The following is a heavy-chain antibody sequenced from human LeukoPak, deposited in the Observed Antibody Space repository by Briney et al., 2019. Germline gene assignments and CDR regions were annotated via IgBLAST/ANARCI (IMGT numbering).Heavy chain of an antibody. CDR1: GDFITASY. CDR3: ATNTGTVFDY. CDR2: VYYSGST. Sequence: SETLSLTCTVSGDFITASYWSWIRQPPGKGLEWIGYVYYSGSTEYNPSLRSRVTISLEMSKHQFSLNVTSVTAADTTVYYCATNTGTVFDYWGQGALVTVSS. J-gene: IGHJ4*02. V-gene: IGHV4-59*01. D-gene: IGHD7-27*01.